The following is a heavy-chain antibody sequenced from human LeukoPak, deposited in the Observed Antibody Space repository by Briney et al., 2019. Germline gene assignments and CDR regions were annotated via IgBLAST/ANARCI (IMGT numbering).Heavy chain of an antibody. D-gene: IGHD2-2*01. CDR2: IYSGGST. CDR1: GFTFSNAW. V-gene: IGHV3-53*01. Sequence: GGSLRLSCAASGFTFSNAWMNWVRQAPGKGLEWVSVIYSGGSTYYADSVKGRFTISRDNSKNTLYLQMNSLRAEDTAVYYCASGGVVVPAAMPAFRDYYGMDVWGQGTTVTVFS. J-gene: IGHJ6*02. CDR3: ASGGVVVPAAMPAFRDYYGMDV.